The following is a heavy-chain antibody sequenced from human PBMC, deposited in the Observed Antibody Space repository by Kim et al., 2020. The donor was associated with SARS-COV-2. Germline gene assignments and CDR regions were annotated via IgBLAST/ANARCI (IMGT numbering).Heavy chain of an antibody. V-gene: IGHV3-21*01. Sequence: DSVKGRFTISRDNAKNSLYLQMNSLRAEDTAVYYCAARAATTDYYYGMDVWGQGTTVTVSS. J-gene: IGHJ6*02. D-gene: IGHD1-26*01. CDR3: AARAATTDYYYGMDV.